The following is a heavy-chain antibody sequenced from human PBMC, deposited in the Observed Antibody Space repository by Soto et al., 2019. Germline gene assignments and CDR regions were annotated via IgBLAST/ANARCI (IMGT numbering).Heavy chain of an antibody. D-gene: IGHD1-1*01. Sequence: GGSLRLSCAVSGFICSSYDMSWVRQAPGKGLEWVSTILVGGSPHYEDSVKGRFTISRDTSKNTVYLQMNSLTAGDTAVYYCAKATATSGGAFEIYGQGAMVTISS. CDR2: ILVGGSP. CDR1: GFICSSYD. V-gene: IGHV3-23*01. CDR3: AKATATSGGAFEI. J-gene: IGHJ3*02.